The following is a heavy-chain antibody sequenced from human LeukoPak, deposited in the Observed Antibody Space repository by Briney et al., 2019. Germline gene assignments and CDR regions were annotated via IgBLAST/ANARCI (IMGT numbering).Heavy chain of an antibody. CDR1: GFTFNIYA. V-gene: IGHV3-23*01. CDR2: ISSRSDYT. CDR3: AKDRPNYYESNGHYYRRDGDC. Sequence: GGSLRLSCAASGFTFNIYAMSWVRQVPGKGLEWVSSISSRSDYTYYEDSVKGRFTISRDNSKNTLYLQMNSLRAEDTAIYYCAKDRPNYYESNGHYYRRDGDCWGQGTVVTVSS. J-gene: IGHJ4*02. D-gene: IGHD3-22*01.